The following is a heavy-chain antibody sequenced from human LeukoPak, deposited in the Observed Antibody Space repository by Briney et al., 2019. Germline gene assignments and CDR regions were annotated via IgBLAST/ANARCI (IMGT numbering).Heavy chain of an antibody. Sequence: GRSLRLSCAASGFTFSSYAMHWVRQAPGKGLEWVAVISYDGSNKYYADSVKGRLTISRDNSKNTLYLQMNSLRAEDTAVYYCAREEEVVVTSLDYWGQGTLVTVSS. CDR3: AREEEVVVTSLDY. D-gene: IGHD3-22*01. CDR2: ISYDGSNK. V-gene: IGHV3-30*01. CDR1: GFTFSSYA. J-gene: IGHJ4*02.